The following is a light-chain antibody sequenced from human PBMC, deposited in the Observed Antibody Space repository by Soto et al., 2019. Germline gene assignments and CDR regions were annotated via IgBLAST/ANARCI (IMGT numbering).Light chain of an antibody. CDR1: RSNIETND. CDR3: AAWDDSLNIWV. CDR2: MST. J-gene: IGLJ3*02. V-gene: IGLV1-47*01. Sequence: QSELTQPPSASGTPGQRVTISCSGSRSNIETNDVYWYQQLPGTAPKLLIYMSTRRPSGVPDRFSGSKSGASASLVIGGLRSEDELDYYCAAWDDSLNIWVFGGGTKVTVL.